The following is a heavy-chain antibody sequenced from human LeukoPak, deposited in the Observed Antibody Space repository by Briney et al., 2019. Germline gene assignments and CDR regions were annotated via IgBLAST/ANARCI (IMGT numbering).Heavy chain of an antibody. Sequence: GGSLRLSCAASGFTFSSYGMHWVRQAPGKGLEWVAFIRYDGSNKYYADSVKGRFTISRDNSKNTLYLQMNSLRAEDTAVYYCARERSRYSSRYYFDYWGQGTLVTVSS. CDR2: IRYDGSNK. CDR1: GFTFSSYG. J-gene: IGHJ4*02. D-gene: IGHD6-19*01. CDR3: ARERSRYSSRYYFDY. V-gene: IGHV3-30*02.